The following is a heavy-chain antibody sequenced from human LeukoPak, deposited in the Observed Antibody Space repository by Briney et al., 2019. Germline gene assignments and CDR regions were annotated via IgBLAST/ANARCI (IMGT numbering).Heavy chain of an antibody. CDR2: IFPSGGEI. CDR1: GFTFSTFA. CDR3: ATYRQVLLPFES. D-gene: IGHD2-8*02. Sequence: GGSLRLSCEASGFTFSTFAMIWVRQPPGKGLEWVSSIFPSGGEIHYADSVRGRFTISRDNSKSTLSLQMNSLRAEDTAIYYCATYRQVLLPFESWGQGTLVTGSS. J-gene: IGHJ4*02. V-gene: IGHV3-23*01.